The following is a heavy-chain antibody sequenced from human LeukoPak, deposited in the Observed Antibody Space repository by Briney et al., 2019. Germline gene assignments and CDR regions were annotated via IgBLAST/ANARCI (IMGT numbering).Heavy chain of an antibody. CDR2: IYSGGST. Sequence: GSLILSCAASGFTVSSNYMSWVCQAPGKGLEWVSVIYSGGSTYYADSVKGRFSISRDKSKNTLYLQMNSLRAEDTAVYYCAIRKSGNAIDYWGQGTLVTVSS. D-gene: IGHD5-12*01. J-gene: IGHJ4*02. CDR3: AIRKSGNAIDY. V-gene: IGHV3-66*01. CDR1: GFTVSSNY.